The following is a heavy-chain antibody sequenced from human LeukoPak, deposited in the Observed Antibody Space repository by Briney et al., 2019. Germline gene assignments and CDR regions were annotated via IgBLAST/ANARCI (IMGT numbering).Heavy chain of an antibody. J-gene: IGHJ4*02. CDR1: GFTFSNYA. V-gene: IGHV3-23*01. Sequence: GVSLRLSCAASGFTFSNYAMSWVRQAPGKGLEWVSAITGSDGNTYYADSVKGRFTIARDNSKNTLYLQMNSLRVEDTAVYYCAQWGDYDILTGYYVSDYWGQGTLVTVSS. D-gene: IGHD3-9*01. CDR2: ITGSDGNT. CDR3: AQWGDYDILTGYYVSDY.